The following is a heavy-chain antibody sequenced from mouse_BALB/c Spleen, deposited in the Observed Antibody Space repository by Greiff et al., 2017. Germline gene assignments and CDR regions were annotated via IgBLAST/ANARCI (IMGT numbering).Heavy chain of an antibody. V-gene: IGHV3-8*02. J-gene: IGHJ4*01. D-gene: IGHD2-1*01. CDR2: ISYSGST. CDR1: GDSITSGY. Sequence: EVQLVESGPSLVKPSQTLSLTCSVTGDSITSGYWNWIRKFPGNKLEYMGYISYSGSTYYNPSLKSRISITRDTSKNQYYLQLNSVTTEDTATYYCAREGNGNYGYYAMDYWGQGTSVTVSS. CDR3: AREGNGNYGYYAMDY.